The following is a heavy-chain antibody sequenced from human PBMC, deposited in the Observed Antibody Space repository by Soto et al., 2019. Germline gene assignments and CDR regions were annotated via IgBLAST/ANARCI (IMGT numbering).Heavy chain of an antibody. D-gene: IGHD3-22*01. Sequence: QVQLQESGPGLVKPSETLSLTCTVSGGSISSYYWSWIRQPPGKGLEWIGYIYYSGSTNYNPSLKSRVTISVDTSRNQFSLKLSSVTAADTAVYYCARYFTPHYYDSSGYLDYWGQGPLVTVSS. CDR2: IYYSGST. V-gene: IGHV4-59*01. CDR1: GGSISSYY. CDR3: ARYFTPHYYDSSGYLDY. J-gene: IGHJ4*02.